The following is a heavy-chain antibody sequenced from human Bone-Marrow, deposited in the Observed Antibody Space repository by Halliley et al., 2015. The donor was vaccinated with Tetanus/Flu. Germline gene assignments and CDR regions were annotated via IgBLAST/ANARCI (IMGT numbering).Heavy chain of an antibody. J-gene: IGHJ3*01. V-gene: IGHV1-18*01. D-gene: IGHD3-22*01. Sequence: IFTYTGNTNYAERLQDRVTMTTDTSTTTVYMGLTSLRSDDAAVYFCARGFHESSPYDAFPFWGQGTMVTVSS. CDR3: ARGFHESSPYDAFPF. CDR2: IFTYTGNT.